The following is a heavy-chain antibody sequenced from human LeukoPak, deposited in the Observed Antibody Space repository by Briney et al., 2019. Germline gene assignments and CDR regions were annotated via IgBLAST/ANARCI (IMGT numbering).Heavy chain of an antibody. J-gene: IGHJ4*02. CDR1: GFTFSSYS. V-gene: IGHV3-21*01. CDR3: AREVVITRTVDY. D-gene: IGHD3-22*01. Sequence: GGSLRLSCAASGFTFSSYSMNWVRQAPGKGLEWVSSISSSSSYIYYADSAKGRFTISRDNAKNSLYLQMNSLRAEDAAVYYCAREVVITRTVDYWGQGTLVTVSS. CDR2: ISSSSSYI.